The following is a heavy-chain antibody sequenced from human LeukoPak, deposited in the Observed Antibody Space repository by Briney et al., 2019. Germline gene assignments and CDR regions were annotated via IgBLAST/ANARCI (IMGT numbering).Heavy chain of an antibody. CDR3: AMCGGDCYLGFDY. Sequence: SVKVSCKASGGTFSSYTISWVRQAPGQGLEWMGRIIPILGIANYAQKFQGRVTIITDESTSTAYMELSSLRSEDTAVYYCAMCGGDCYLGFDYWGQGTLVTVSS. D-gene: IGHD2-21*02. CDR2: IIPILGIA. CDR1: GGTFSSYT. V-gene: IGHV1-69*02. J-gene: IGHJ4*02.